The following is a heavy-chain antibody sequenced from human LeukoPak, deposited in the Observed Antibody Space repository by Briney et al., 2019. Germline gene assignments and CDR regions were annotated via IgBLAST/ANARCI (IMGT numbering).Heavy chain of an antibody. CDR3: ATARHHRAGRFDY. Sequence: SVKVSCKASGGTFSSYAISWVRQAPGQGLEWMGRIIPILGIANYAQKFQGRVTMTEDTSTDTAYMELSSLRSEDTAVYYCATARHHRAGRFDYWGQGTLVTVSS. J-gene: IGHJ4*02. V-gene: IGHV1-69*04. CDR1: GGTFSSYA. CDR2: IIPILGIA.